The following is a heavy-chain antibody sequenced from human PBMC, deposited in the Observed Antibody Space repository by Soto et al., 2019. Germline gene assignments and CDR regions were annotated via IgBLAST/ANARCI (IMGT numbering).Heavy chain of an antibody. V-gene: IGHV3-74*01. D-gene: IGHD6-19*01. CDR3: ARGWPAVGASDVFDN. CDR1: GFTFSRYW. Sequence: GGSLRLSCAASGFTFSRYWMHWVRQVPGKGLVWVSRIHGDGSDTSYADSVRGRLTISRDNAKNTLHLQMNNLKVEDTAVYYCARGWPAVGASDVFDNWGHGTMVTVSS. CDR2: IHGDGSDT. J-gene: IGHJ3*02.